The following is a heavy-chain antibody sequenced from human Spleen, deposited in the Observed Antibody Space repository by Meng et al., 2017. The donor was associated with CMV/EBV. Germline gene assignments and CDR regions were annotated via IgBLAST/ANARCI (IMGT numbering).Heavy chain of an antibody. D-gene: IGHD3-9*01. CDR2: IYHSGST. V-gene: IGHV4-4*02. CDR3: ARGYDILTGDYYFDF. J-gene: IGHJ4*02. Sequence: GGSISSSSWWSWVRQPPGKGLEWIGEIYHSGSTKYNPSLKSRVTISVDKSKNQFSLKLSSVTAADTAVYYCARGYDILTGDYYFDFWGQGTLVTVSS. CDR1: GGSISSSSW.